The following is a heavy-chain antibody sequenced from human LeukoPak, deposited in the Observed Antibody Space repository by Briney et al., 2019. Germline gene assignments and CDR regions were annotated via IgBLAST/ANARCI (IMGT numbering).Heavy chain of an antibody. Sequence: PSETLSLTCTVSGGSISSYYWSWIRQPPGEGLEWIGYIYYTGSTYYNPSLKSRINISVDTSKNQFSLKLSSVTAADTAVYYCARLSCGSTSCPLDYWGQGTLVTVSS. J-gene: IGHJ4*02. V-gene: IGHV4-59*06. CDR2: IYYTGST. CDR1: GGSISSYY. D-gene: IGHD2-2*01. CDR3: ARLSCGSTSCPLDY.